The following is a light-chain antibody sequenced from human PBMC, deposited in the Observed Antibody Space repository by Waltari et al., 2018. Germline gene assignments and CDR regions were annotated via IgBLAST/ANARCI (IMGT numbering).Light chain of an antibody. V-gene: IGLV2-14*01. J-gene: IGLJ2*01. CDR3: SSYTSSSTLV. CDR2: EVS. CDR1: SSDVGGYNY. Sequence: QSALTQPASVSGPPGQLSTISLPGTSSDVGGYNYVSWYHQQPGKAPKRMIYEVSNRPSGGSNRFSGSKSGNTASLTISGLQAEDEADYYCSSYTSSSTLVFGGGTKLTVL.